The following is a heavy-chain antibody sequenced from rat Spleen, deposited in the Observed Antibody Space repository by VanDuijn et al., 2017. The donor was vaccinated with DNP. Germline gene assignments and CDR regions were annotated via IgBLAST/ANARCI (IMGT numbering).Heavy chain of an antibody. V-gene: IGHV5-7*01. CDR3: SRQTRAQYYDGTYYCDY. Sequence: EVQLVESGGGLVQPGRPLKFSCAASGFTFSDYNMAWVRQAPKRGLEWVATISYDGGSTFYRDSVKGRFTISRENARNTRYLQMDSLRSKDTDTYYCSRQTRAQYYDGTYYCDYWGQGVMVTVSS. CDR2: ISYDGGST. CDR1: GFTFSDYN. J-gene: IGHJ2*01. D-gene: IGHD1-12*02.